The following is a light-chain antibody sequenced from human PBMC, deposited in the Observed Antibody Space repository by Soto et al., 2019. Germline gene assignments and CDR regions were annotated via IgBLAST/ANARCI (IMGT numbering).Light chain of an antibody. CDR1: QSVSSN. V-gene: IGKV3-15*01. CDR3: QHYNNWPLT. J-gene: IGKJ4*01. Sequence: EIVMTQSPATLSVSPGERATLSCRASQSVSSNLAWYQQKPAQAPRLLIYGASARATGIPARFSGSGSGAEFSLTISSLQSADFAVYYCQHYNNWPLTFGGGTKVEIK. CDR2: GAS.